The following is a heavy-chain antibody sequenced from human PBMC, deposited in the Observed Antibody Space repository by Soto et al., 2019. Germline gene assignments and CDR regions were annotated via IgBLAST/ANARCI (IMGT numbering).Heavy chain of an antibody. CDR3: ARREHSSSSYYYYYGMDV. CDR1: GGSISSSSYY. CDR2: IYYSGST. Sequence: SETLSLTCTASGGSISSSSYYWGRIRQPPGKGLEWIGSIYYSGSTYYNPSLKSRVTISVDTSKNQFSLKLSSVTAADTAVYYCARREHSSSSYYYYYGMDVWGQGTTVTVSS. D-gene: IGHD6-13*01. V-gene: IGHV4-39*01. J-gene: IGHJ6*02.